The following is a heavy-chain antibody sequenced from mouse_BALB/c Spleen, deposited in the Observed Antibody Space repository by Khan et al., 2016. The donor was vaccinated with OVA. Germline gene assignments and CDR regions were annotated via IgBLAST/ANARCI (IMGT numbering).Heavy chain of an antibody. CDR3: ASPVTITTVVATDFDY. D-gene: IGHD1-1*01. J-gene: IGHJ2*01. CDR1: GYSITSDYA. CDR2: ISYSGRT. V-gene: IGHV3-2*02. Sequence: EVQLQESGPGLVKPSQSLSLTCTVTGYSITSDYAWNWIRQFPGNKLEWMGYISYSGRTSYNPSLKSRISLTRDTSKNQFFLQLNSVTTEDTATYYCASPVTITTVVATDFDYWGQGTTLTVSS.